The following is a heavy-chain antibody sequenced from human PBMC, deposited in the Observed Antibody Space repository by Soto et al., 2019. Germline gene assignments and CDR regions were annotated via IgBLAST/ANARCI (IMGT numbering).Heavy chain of an antibody. Sequence: LSLTCAVSGGSISSGGYSWSWIRQPPGKGLEWIGYIYHSGSTYYNPSLKSRVTISVDRSKNQFSLKLSSVTAADTAVYYCARGGTTGYYFDYWGQGTMVTVSS. CDR3: ARGGTTGYYFDY. CDR1: GGSISSGGYS. D-gene: IGHD4-4*01. CDR2: IYHSGST. J-gene: IGHJ4*02. V-gene: IGHV4-30-2*01.